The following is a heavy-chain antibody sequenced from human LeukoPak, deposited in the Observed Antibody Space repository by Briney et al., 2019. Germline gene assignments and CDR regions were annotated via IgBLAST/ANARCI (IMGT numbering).Heavy chain of an antibody. CDR2: INPNSGGT. D-gene: IGHD6-6*01. J-gene: IGHJ4*02. CDR3: ARDDSSSSGIFDY. V-gene: IGHV1-2*04. Sequence: ASVKVSCKASGGTFSSYAISWVRQAPGQGLEWMGWINPNSGGTNYAQKFQGWVTMTRDTSITTAYMELSRLRSDDTAVYYCARDDSSSSGIFDYWGQGTLVTVSS. CDR1: GGTFSSYA.